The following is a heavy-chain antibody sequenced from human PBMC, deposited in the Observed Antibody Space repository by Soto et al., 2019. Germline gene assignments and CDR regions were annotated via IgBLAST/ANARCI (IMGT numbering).Heavy chain of an antibody. J-gene: IGHJ5*02. CDR1: GYTFTSYG. CDR3: ARDERGLPENWFDP. CDR2: ISAYNGNT. Sequence: ASVKVSCKASGYTFTSYGISWVRQAPGQGLEWMGWISAYNGNTNYAQKLQGRVTMTTDTSTSTAYMELRSLRSDDTAVYYCARDERGLPENWFDPWGQGTLVTVSS. V-gene: IGHV1-18*01.